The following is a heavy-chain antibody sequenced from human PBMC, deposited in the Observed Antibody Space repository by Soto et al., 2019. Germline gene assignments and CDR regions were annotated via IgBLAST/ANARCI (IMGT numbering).Heavy chain of an antibody. V-gene: IGHV5-51*01. CDR2: IYPGDSDT. J-gene: IGHJ6*02. Sequence: GAALTISWHASAHCFTCFWNCRVRQLPWKGLEWMGTIYPGDSDTKYSPSFEGQVTMSVDKSANTAYLQWSSLKASDSGIYYCARRGDFWSGSPQGGYNYGMEARAQGTTVTVS. D-gene: IGHD3-3*01. CDR1: AHCFTCFW. CDR3: ARRGDFWSGSPQGGYNYGMEA.